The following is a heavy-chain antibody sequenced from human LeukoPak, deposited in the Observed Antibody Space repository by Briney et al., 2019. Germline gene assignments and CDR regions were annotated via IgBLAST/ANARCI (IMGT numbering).Heavy chain of an antibody. D-gene: IGHD6-13*01. CDR2: LTASSGSS. Sequence: GGSLRLSCAASGFPFSNYAMSWVRQAPGKGLEWVSALTASSGSSYSADSVKGRFTISRDNAKNSLYLQMNSLRAEDTAVYYCARDPYSNFFGAFDIWGQGTMVTVSS. CDR3: ARDPYSNFFGAFDI. V-gene: IGHV3-23*01. J-gene: IGHJ3*02. CDR1: GFPFSNYA.